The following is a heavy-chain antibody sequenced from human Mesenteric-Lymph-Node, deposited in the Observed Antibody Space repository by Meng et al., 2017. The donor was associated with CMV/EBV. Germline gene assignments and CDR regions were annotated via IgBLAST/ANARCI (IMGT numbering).Heavy chain of an antibody. V-gene: IGHV1-69*05. CDR2: IIPIFGTA. CDR3: ARALFDFWSGYYKGTEDWYFDL. Sequence: SVKVSCKASGGTFSSYAISWVRQAPGQGLEWMGGIIPIFGTANYAQKFQGRVTITTDESTSTAYMELSSLRSEDTAVYYCARALFDFWSGYYKGTEDWYFDLWGRGTLVTVSS. D-gene: IGHD3-3*01. CDR1: GGTFSSYA. J-gene: IGHJ2*01.